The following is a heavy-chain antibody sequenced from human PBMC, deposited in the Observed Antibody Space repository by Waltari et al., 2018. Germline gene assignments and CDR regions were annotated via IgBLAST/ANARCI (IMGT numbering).Heavy chain of an antibody. V-gene: IGHV4-59*01. J-gene: IGHJ4*02. CDR1: GGSISSYY. D-gene: IGHD6-13*01. CDR3: ARVTGIAAAGRFDY. CDR2: IYYSGST. Sequence: QVQLQESGPGLVKPSETLSLTCTVSGGSISSYYWSWIRQPPGTGLEWIGYIYYSGSTNYNPSLKSRVTISVDTSKNQFSLKLSSVTAADTAVYYCARVTGIAAAGRFDYWGQGTLVTVSS.